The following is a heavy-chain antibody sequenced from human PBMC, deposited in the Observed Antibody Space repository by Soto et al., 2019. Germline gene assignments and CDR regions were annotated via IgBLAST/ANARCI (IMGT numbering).Heavy chain of an antibody. CDR3: GREGEKLWGMDV. D-gene: IGHD3-16*01. CDR1: GFTFSTYW. J-gene: IGHJ6*02. CDR2: IKQDGSEK. Sequence: PGGSLRLSCAASGFTFSTYWMNWVRQAPGKGLEWVANIKQDGSEKYYVDSVKGRFARARDNAKDSLFLKRKNMREEEKEGEEGGREGEKLWGMDVWGQGTTVTVSS. V-gene: IGHV3-7*01.